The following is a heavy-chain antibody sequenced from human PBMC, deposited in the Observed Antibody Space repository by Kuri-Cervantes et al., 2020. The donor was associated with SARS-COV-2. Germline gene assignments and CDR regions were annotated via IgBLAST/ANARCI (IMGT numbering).Heavy chain of an antibody. CDR2: IDYTGST. V-gene: IGHV4-39*01. CDR1: GGSIISSTFY. CDR3: ARLRRHNNAWFVIGYYMDV. Sequence: SETLSLTCTVSGGSIISSTFYWGWIRQPPVKGLEWIGSIDYTGSTYYNPSLKSRVTISVDTSKNQFSLKLSSVTAADTAVYSGARLRRHNNAWFVIGYYMDVWGKGTTVTVSS. J-gene: IGHJ6*03. D-gene: IGHD3-10*01.